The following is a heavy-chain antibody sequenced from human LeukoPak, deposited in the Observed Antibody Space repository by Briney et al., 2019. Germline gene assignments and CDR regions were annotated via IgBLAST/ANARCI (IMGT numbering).Heavy chain of an antibody. CDR2: IIPIFGTA. CDR3: ATDLTTVTTFTSDY. Sequence: GASVKVSCKASGGTFSSYAISWVRQAPGQGLEWMGGIIPIFGTANYAQKFQGRVTITADESTSTAYMELSSLRSEDTAVYYCATDLTTVTTFTSDYWGQGTLVTVSS. J-gene: IGHJ4*02. D-gene: IGHD4-17*01. CDR1: GGTFSSYA. V-gene: IGHV1-69*13.